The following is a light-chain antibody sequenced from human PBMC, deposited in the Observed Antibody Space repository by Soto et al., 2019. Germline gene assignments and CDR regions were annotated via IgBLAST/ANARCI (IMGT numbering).Light chain of an antibody. V-gene: IGKV3-15*01. CDR1: QSVNNN. CDR2: GAS. J-gene: IGKJ2*01. CDR3: QQYNNWPPDT. Sequence: EIILTQSPASLSVSPGERATLSYRASQSVNNNLAWYQQKRGQAPRLLIYGASTRATGIPGRFRGSGSGTEFTLTITSLQSEDFAVYFCQQYNNWPPDTFGQGTKLEIK.